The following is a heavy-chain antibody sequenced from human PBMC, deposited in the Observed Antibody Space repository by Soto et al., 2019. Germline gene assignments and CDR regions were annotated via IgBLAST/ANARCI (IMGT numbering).Heavy chain of an antibody. CDR3: AKDRRITIFGVVPSPTYGMDV. D-gene: IGHD3-3*01. CDR2: ISYDGSNK. CDR1: GFTFSSYG. J-gene: IGHJ6*02. V-gene: IGHV3-30*18. Sequence: VGSLRLSCAASGFTFSSYGMHWVRQAPGKGLEWVAVISYDGSNKYYADSVKGRFTISRDNSKNTLYLQMNSLRAEDTAVYYCAKDRRITIFGVVPSPTYGMDVWGQGTTVTVSS.